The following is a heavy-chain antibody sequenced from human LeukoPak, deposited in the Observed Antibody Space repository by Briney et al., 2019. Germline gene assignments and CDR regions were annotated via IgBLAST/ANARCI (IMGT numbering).Heavy chain of an antibody. CDR3: ARVTAGEYYFDY. CDR2: ISYDGSNK. V-gene: IGHV3-30-3*01. D-gene: IGHD6-19*01. Sequence: PGGSLRLSCAASGFTFSSYAMHWVRQAPGKGLEGVAVISYDGSNKYYADSVKGRFTISRDNSKNTLYLQMNSLRAEDTAVYYCARVTAGEYYFDYWGQGTLVTVSS. J-gene: IGHJ4*02. CDR1: GFTFSSYA.